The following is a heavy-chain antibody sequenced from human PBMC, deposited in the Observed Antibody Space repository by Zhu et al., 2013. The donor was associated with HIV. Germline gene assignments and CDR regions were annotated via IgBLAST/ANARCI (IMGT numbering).Heavy chain of an antibody. V-gene: IGHV1-18*01. D-gene: IGHD6-6*01. CDR3: ARDPALTTARPNYYYYMDV. J-gene: IGHJ6*03. Sequence: VQLVQSGAEVKKPGSSVRVSCQASTDIVNKFVIAWVRQAPGQGPEWMGWISAYNGNTNYAQKLQGRVTMTTDTSTSTAYMELRSLRSDDTAVYYCARDPALTTARPNYYYYMDVWGKGTTVTVSS. CDR2: ISAYNGNT. CDR1: TDIVNKFV.